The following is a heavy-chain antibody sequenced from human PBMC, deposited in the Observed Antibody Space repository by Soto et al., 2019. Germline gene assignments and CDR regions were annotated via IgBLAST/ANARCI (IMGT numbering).Heavy chain of an antibody. CDR3: AKAVEYYYYGMDV. CDR1: GFTFDDYT. V-gene: IGHV3-43*01. Sequence: GGSLRVSCAASGFTFDDYTMHWVRQAPGKGLEWVSLISWDGGSTYYADSVKGRFTISRDNSKNSLYLQMNSLRTEDTALYYCAKAVEYYYYGMDVWGQGTTVTVSS. J-gene: IGHJ6*02. D-gene: IGHD1-1*01. CDR2: ISWDGGST.